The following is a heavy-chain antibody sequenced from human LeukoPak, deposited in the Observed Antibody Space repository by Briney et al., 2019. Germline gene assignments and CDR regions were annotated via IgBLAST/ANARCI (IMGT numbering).Heavy chain of an antibody. CDR2: IHPRSGET. CDR3: ARDGEYGTGSYYRGCFDY. J-gene: IGHJ4*02. CDR1: GYTLTELS. Sequence: ASVKVSCKVSGYTLTELSMHWVRQAPGQGLEWMGWIHPRSGETNYAYKFRGRVTMTRDTSISTTYMDLGSLGSDDTAVYYCARDGEYGTGSYYRGCFDYWGQGTLVTVSS. D-gene: IGHD3-10*01. V-gene: IGHV1-2*02.